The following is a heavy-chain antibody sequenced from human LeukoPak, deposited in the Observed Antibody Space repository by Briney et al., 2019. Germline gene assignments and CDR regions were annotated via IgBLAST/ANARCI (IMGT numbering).Heavy chain of an antibody. V-gene: IGHV1-69*01. Sequence: SVKVSCKASGGTFSSYAISWVRQAPGQGLEWMGGIIPIFGTANYAQKFQGRVTITADESTSTAYMELSSLRSEDTAVYYCARAICSSTSCYRNYFDYWGQGTLVTVSS. J-gene: IGHJ4*02. CDR3: ARAICSSTSCYRNYFDY. CDR2: IIPIFGTA. D-gene: IGHD2-2*02. CDR1: GGTFSSYA.